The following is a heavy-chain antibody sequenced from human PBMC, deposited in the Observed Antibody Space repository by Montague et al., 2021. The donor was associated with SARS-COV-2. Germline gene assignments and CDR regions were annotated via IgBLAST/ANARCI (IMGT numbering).Heavy chain of an antibody. CDR1: GGSISSSSYY. CDR2: IYYSGST. CDR3: ASPTYYYDSSGSDAFDI. J-gene: IGHJ3*02. V-gene: IGHV4-39*01. D-gene: IGHD3-22*01. Sequence: SETLSLTCTVSGGSISSSSYYWGWIRQPPGKGLEWIGSIYYSGSTYYNLSLKSRITISVDTSKNQFSLKLSSVAAADTAVYYCASPTYYYDSSGSDAFDIWGRGTMVTVSS.